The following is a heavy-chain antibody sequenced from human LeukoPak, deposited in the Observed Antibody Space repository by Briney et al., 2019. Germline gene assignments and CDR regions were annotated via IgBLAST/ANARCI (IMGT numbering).Heavy chain of an antibody. CDR3: ARGSRGTSIGYSYYHIDV. CDR1: GGSISSSSYY. J-gene: IGHJ6*03. V-gene: IGHV4-39*07. CDR2: IYYSGSA. D-gene: IGHD2-2*01. Sequence: SETLSLTCTVSGGSISSSSYYWGWIRQPPGKGLEWIGSIYYSGSAYYNLSLKSRVTISVDTSKNQFSLKVSSVTAADTAVYYCARGSRGTSIGYSYYHIDVWGKGTTVTVYS.